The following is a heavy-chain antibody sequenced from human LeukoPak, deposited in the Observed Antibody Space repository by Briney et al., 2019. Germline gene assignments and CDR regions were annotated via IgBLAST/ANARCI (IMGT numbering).Heavy chain of an antibody. V-gene: IGHV5-51*01. CDR3: ARLPTVVTPGNWYFDL. J-gene: IGHJ2*01. D-gene: IGHD4-23*01. Sequence: LKFSCRGVCCSFISFWFGWGRLMHGQGLGLEGIIYPSDSDTRYSPSFQGQVTISADKSISTAYLQWSSLKASDTAMYYCARLPTVVTPGNWYFDLWGRGALVTVSS. CDR1: CCSFISFW. CDR2: IYPSDSDT.